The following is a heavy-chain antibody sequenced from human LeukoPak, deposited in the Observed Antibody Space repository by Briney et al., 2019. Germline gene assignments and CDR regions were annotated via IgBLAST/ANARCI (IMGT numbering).Heavy chain of an antibody. CDR2: IIGFGTAA. CDR3: AKRHSSGWYYFDY. CDR1: GFSFSSYA. J-gene: IGHJ4*02. V-gene: IGHV3-23*01. Sequence: PGGSLRLSCAASGFSFSSYAMSWVRQAPGKGLEWVSTIIGFGTAAFYADSVKGRFTIARDNSKNTLYLQMNSLRAEDAALYFCAKRHSSGWYYFDYWGQGTLVTVSS. D-gene: IGHD6-19*01.